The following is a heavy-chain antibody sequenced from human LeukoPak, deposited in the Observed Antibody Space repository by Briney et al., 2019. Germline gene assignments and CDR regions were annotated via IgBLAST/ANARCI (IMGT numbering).Heavy chain of an antibody. J-gene: IGHJ6*02. D-gene: IGHD6-13*01. CDR3: ARASAAAGYIYYYYGMDV. Sequence: GESLKISCKGSGYSFTSYWIGWVRQMPGKGLEWMGIIYPGDSDTRYSPSFQGQVTISADKSISTAYLQWSSLKASDTAMYYCARASAAAGYIYYYYGMDVWGQGTTVTVSS. V-gene: IGHV5-51*01. CDR2: IYPGDSDT. CDR1: GYSFTSYW.